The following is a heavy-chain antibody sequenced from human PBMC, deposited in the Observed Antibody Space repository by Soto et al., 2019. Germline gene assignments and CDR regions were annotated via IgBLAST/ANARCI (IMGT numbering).Heavy chain of an antibody. CDR2: IGGGGAT. V-gene: IGHV3-23*01. Sequence: GGSLRLSCAASGFTFSTSVMSWVRQAPGKGLEWVSSIGGGGATFYADSVKGWFTISRDNSKNTMYLQMNSLRDDDMGIYYCAKEIAARRDDAFDICGQGTMVTVS. D-gene: IGHD6-6*01. CDR1: GFTFSTSV. J-gene: IGHJ3*02. CDR3: AKEIAARRDDAFDI.